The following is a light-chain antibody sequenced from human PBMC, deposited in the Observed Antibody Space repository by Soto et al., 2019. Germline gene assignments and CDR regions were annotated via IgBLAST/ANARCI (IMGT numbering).Light chain of an antibody. CDR2: DTS. Sequence: DIVLPGSPGTLSLSPGESGTLSCMAGQSVGKYILAWYPHKRVQAPGLLIYDTSTRASGVPDRFSGSGSGTEFTLPISRLEPEDFAVYYCQQYGSSGTFGQGTKVDI. J-gene: IGKJ1*01. V-gene: IGKV3-20*01. CDR1: QSVGKYI. CDR3: QQYGSSGT.